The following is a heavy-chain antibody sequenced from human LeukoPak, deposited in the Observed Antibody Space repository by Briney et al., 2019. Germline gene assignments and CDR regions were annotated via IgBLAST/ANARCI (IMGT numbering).Heavy chain of an antibody. V-gene: IGHV3-23*01. J-gene: IGHJ6*03. CDR1: GFTFSTYA. D-gene: IGHD3-10*01. CDR3: AKVMKGSERLTMVRGVIIKTAGLYYMDV. Sequence: GGSLRLSCAASGFTFSTYAMSWVRQAPGKGLEWVSSISASGGSTNYADSVKGRFTISRDNSKNTVYLQMNSLRAEDTAVYYCAKVMKGSERLTMVRGVIIKTAGLYYMDVWGKGTTVTVSS. CDR2: ISASGGST.